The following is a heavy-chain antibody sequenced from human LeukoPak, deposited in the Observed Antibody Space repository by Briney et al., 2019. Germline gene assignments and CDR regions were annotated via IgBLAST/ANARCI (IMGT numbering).Heavy chain of an antibody. CDR1: GYTFTSYD. Sequence: GASVKVSCKASGYTFTSYDINWVRQATGQGLEWMGWMNPNSGNTGYAQKFQGRVTMTRNTSISTAYMELSSLRSEDTAVYYCAEETIVEAAFDPWGQGTLVTVSS. CDR2: MNPNSGNT. V-gene: IGHV1-8*01. CDR3: AEETIVEAAFDP. J-gene: IGHJ5*02. D-gene: IGHD1-26*01.